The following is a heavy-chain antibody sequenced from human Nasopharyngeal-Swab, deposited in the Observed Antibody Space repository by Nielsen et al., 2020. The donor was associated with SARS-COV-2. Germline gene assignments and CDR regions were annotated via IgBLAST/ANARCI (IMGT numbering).Heavy chain of an antibody. CDR2: ISSSSSTI. CDR1: GFTFSGCP. J-gene: IGHJ4*02. V-gene: IGHV3-48*01. D-gene: IGHD6-13*01. CDR3: ATRPDSSWHPYCFDY. Sequence: GESLKISCSVSGFTFSGCPMHWVRQAPGKGLEWVSYISSSSSTIYYADSVKGRFTISRDNSKNTLYLQINSLRAEDTAVYYCATRPDSSWHPYCFDYWGRGTLVTVSS.